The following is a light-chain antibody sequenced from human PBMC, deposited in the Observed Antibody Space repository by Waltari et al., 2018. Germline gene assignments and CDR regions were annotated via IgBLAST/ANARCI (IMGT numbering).Light chain of an antibody. J-gene: IGLJ3*02. V-gene: IGLV1-47*01. Sequence: SVLTQPPSASGTPGQTVTIPCSGSSSNIGGNFVYWYQQLPGMAPPLLIYKNNQPPSGVPDRFSGSKSGTSASLAISGLRSDDEAEYYCAAWDDNLTGPLFGGGTKVTVL. CDR3: AAWDDNLTGPL. CDR2: KNN. CDR1: SSNIGGNF.